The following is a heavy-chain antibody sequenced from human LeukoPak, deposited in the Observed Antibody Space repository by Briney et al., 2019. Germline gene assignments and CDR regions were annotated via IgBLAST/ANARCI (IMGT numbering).Heavy chain of an antibody. Sequence: PSETLSLTCAVYGDSFSGYYWSWIRQPPGKGLEWIAEINHRGTTHYNPSLKSRVNILAGTSKNQFSLNLDSVTAADTAVYYCARHRDTHPPNNYGFDVWGQGTTVTVSS. CDR2: INHRGTT. J-gene: IGHJ6*02. CDR1: GDSFSGYY. V-gene: IGHV4-34*01. D-gene: IGHD1/OR15-1a*01. CDR3: ARHRDTHPPNNYGFDV.